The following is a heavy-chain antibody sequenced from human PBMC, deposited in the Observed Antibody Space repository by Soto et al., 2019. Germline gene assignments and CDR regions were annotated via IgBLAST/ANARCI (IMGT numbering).Heavy chain of an antibody. CDR2: INSNSGGT. D-gene: IGHD6-19*01. CDR1: GYTFSGFY. V-gene: IGHV1-2*02. Sequence: ASVKVSCKASGYTFSGFYMHWVRQAPGQGLEWMGWINSNSGGTKSAEKFQGRVTMTRDTSISTAYMELSRLTSDDTAVYYCASAAVTGTAGLDFWGHGTPVTVSS. CDR3: ASAAVTGTAGLDF. J-gene: IGHJ4*01.